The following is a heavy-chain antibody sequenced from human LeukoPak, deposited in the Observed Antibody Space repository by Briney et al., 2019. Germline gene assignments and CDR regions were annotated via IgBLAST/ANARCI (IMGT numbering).Heavy chain of an antibody. CDR1: GFTFSSYW. V-gene: IGHV3-74*01. CDR2: IASDGSST. D-gene: IGHD4-23*01. CDR3: ARGRPHGNDY. Sequence: GGSLRLSCAASGFTFSSYWMNWVRQAPGKGPVWVSRIASDGSSTTYADSVEGRFSISRDNAKNTLYLQMNSLRVEDTAVYYCARGRPHGNDYWGQGTLVTVSS. J-gene: IGHJ4*02.